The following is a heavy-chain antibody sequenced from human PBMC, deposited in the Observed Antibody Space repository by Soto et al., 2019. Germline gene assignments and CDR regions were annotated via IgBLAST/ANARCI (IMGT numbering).Heavy chain of an antibody. V-gene: IGHV1-2*02. CDR3: ARDSEPLFTIFGVVPWEPVDY. Sequence: SVKVSCTASGYTFTGYYMHWVRQAPGQGLEWMGWINPNSGGTNYAQKFQGRVTMTRDTSISTAYMELSRLRSDDTAVYYCARDSEPLFTIFGVVPWEPVDYWGQGTLVTVSS. CDR1: GYTFTGYY. CDR2: INPNSGGT. J-gene: IGHJ4*02. D-gene: IGHD3-3*01.